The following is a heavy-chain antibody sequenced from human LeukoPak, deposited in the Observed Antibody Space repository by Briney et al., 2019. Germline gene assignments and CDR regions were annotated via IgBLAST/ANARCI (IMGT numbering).Heavy chain of an antibody. Sequence: EASVKVSCKASGYTFTSYGISWVRQAPGQGLEWMGWISADNGNTNYAQKLQGRLTMTTDTSTSTAYMELRSLRSDDTAVYYCARDFDDSSQGYYFDYWGQGTLVTVSS. V-gene: IGHV1-18*01. CDR1: GYTFTSYG. CDR3: ARDFDDSSQGYYFDY. J-gene: IGHJ4*02. CDR2: ISADNGNT. D-gene: IGHD3-22*01.